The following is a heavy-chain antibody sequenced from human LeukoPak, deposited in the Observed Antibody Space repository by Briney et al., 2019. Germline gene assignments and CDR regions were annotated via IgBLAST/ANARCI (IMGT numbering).Heavy chain of an antibody. J-gene: IGHJ4*02. Sequence: MNPNSRNTGYAQKFQGRVTMTRNTSISTAYMELSSLRSEDTAVYYCARGGASGSYTHDYWGQGTLVTVSS. V-gene: IGHV1-8*01. D-gene: IGHD1-26*01. CDR2: MNPNSRNT. CDR3: ARGGASGSYTHDY.